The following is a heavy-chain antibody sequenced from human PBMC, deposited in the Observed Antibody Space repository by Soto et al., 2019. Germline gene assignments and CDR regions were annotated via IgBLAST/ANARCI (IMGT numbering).Heavy chain of an antibody. Sequence: ASGQVSCESSGYPFTSYGISWVRQAPGQGLGWMGWIRAYNGHTTYAQKLQGRVTMTTDTSTSTAYMVLRSLRSDDTAVYYCAREGGAVAGKGHYYYYYGMDVWGQGTTVTVS. CDR3: AREGGAVAGKGHYYYYYGMDV. V-gene: IGHV1-18*04. D-gene: IGHD6-19*01. CDR2: IRAYNGHT. CDR1: GYPFTSYG. J-gene: IGHJ6*02.